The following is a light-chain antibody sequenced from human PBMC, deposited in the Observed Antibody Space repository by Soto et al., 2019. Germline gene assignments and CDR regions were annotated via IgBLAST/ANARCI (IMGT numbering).Light chain of an antibody. Sequence: SALTQPASVSGSPGQTITISCTGTSSDIGGYNAVSWYQHHPGKAPKLIIYEVTHRPSGVSDRFSASKSGSTASLTISGLQAEDEADYYCNSFRVSHLYVFGTGTKVTVL. CDR3: NSFRVSHLYV. CDR1: SSDIGGYNA. J-gene: IGLJ1*01. CDR2: EVT. V-gene: IGLV2-14*01.